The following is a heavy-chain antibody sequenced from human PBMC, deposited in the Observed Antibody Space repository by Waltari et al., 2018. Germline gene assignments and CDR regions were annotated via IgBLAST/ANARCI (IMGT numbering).Heavy chain of an antibody. CDR1: GFPVSSNS. CDR2: SYGADMT. D-gene: IGHD5-12*01. V-gene: IGHV3-53*02. J-gene: IGHJ4*02. CDR3: AKQHSAYDYFFDY. Sequence: EVQLVETGGGLIQPGGSLRLSCAASGFPVSSNSMTWVRQAPGTGIEAVSLSYGADMTSYAESVKCRFTVSRDNSKNTLFLQMNSLRVDDTAVYFCAKQHSAYDYFFDYWGQGTLVTVSS.